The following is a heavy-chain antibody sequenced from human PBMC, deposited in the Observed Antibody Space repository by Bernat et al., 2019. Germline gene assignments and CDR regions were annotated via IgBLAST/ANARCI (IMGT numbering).Heavy chain of an antibody. J-gene: IGHJ6*02. V-gene: IGHV3-30*04. CDR1: GFTFGDYA. D-gene: IGHD3-22*01. CDR3: AKASATYYYDSSGSRGGMDV. CDR2: ISYDGSNK. Sequence: VQLVESGGGLVQPGRSLRLSCTASGFTFGDYAMSWVRQAPGKGLEWVAVISYDGSNKYYADSVKGRFTISRDNSKNTLYLQMNSLRAEDTAVYYCAKASATYYYDSSGSRGGMDVWGQGTTVTVSS.